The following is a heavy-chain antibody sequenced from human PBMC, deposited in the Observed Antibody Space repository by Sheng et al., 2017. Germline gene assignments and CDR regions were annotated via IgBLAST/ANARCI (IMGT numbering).Heavy chain of an antibody. CDR1: VAPSAVVITT. Sequence: QVQLQESGPGLVKSSGALSLTCTVSVAPSAVVITTGVGPAAPRKRDWSGLRISITVGPPATTPPSKSPRXXVSRHGKNQFSLKVSSVTAADTAVYYCARGQSVWSAYVVVYYYYIDVWGKGTTVTVSS. D-gene: IGHD3-3*01. V-gene: IGHV4-61*01. CDR2: SITVGPP. CDR3: ARGQSVWSAYVVVYYYYIDV. J-gene: IGHJ6*03.